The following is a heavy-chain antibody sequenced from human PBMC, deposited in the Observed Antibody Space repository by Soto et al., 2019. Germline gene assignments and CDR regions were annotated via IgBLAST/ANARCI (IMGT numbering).Heavy chain of an antibody. J-gene: IGHJ4*02. CDR3: VKGEYYYYGSAYYPFDY. CDR1: GFSFSTYW. Sequence: GGSLRLSCAASGFSFSTYWMHWVRQAPEKGLVWVSRINSDGSITNYADSVRGRFTISRDNAKNTLYLQMNSLRAEDTAVYYCVKGEYYYYGSAYYPFDYWGQGRMVTVSS. V-gene: IGHV3-74*01. CDR2: INSDGSIT. D-gene: IGHD3-22*01.